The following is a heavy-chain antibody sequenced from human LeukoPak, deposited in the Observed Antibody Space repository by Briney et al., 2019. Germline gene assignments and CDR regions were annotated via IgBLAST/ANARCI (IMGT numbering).Heavy chain of an antibody. CDR3: ARGAGGLAGR. CDR1: GGSFSGYY. D-gene: IGHD2-15*01. CDR2: INHSGST. Sequence: KPSETLSLTCAVYGGSFSGYYWSWIRQPPGKGLEWIGEINHSGSTHYNPSLKSRVTISVDTSKNQFSLKLSSVTAADTAVYYCARGAGGLAGRWGQGTLVTVSS. J-gene: IGHJ4*02. V-gene: IGHV4-34*01.